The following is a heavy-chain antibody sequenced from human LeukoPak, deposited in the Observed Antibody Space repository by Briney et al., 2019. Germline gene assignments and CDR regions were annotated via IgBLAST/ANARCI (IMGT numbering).Heavy chain of an antibody. V-gene: IGHV1-18*01. CDR1: GYTFTSYG. CDR3: ARPVDSSGYYYGY. Sequence: ASVKVSCKASGYTFTSYGISWVRQAPGQGLEWMGWISTYNADTDYAQKFQGRVTMTTETSTSTAYMELRSLRSDDTAVYYCARPVDSSGYYYGYWGQGTLVTVSS. CDR2: ISTYNADT. J-gene: IGHJ4*02. D-gene: IGHD3-22*01.